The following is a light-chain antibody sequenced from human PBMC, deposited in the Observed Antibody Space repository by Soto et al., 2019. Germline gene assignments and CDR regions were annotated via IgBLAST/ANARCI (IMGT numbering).Light chain of an antibody. J-gene: IGKJ1*01. Sequence: EIVLTQSPATLSLSPGERATLSCRASQSVGSFLAWYQQKPGQAPRLLIYDTSIRATGIPARFSGSGSGTDFTLTISRLEPEDFAVYYCQQYGSSGTFGQGTKVDIK. V-gene: IGKV3-20*01. CDR3: QQYGSSGT. CDR2: DTS. CDR1: QSVGSF.